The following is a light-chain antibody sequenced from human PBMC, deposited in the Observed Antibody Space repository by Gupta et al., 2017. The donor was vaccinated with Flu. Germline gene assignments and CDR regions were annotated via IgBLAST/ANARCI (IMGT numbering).Light chain of an antibody. V-gene: IGLV3-19*01. Sequence: SSALTQDPAVSVALGQTVRITCQGDSLRNSYASWYQQKPGQAPVLVIYAKNIRPSGSPDRVSGSSSGNTAALTITGAQAEEEADYYCKSRESTDNNQVVFGGGTKRTVL. CDR3: KSRESTDNNQVV. J-gene: IGLJ2*01. CDR2: AKN. CDR1: SLRNSY.